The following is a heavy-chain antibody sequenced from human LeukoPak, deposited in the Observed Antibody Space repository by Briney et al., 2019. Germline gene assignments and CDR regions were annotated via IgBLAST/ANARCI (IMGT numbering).Heavy chain of an antibody. CDR2: IHASGSA. V-gene: IGHV4-4*07. CDR1: GGSISTYY. CDR3: ARDLGLPTAAHFDY. D-gene: IGHD2-2*01. Sequence: PSQTLSLTCTVSGGSISTYYWSWIRQPAGKGLEWVGRIHASGSANYNSSLKSRVTISVDTSKNQFSLRVRSVTAADTAVYYCARDLGLPTAAHFDYWGQGTLVTVSS. J-gene: IGHJ4*02.